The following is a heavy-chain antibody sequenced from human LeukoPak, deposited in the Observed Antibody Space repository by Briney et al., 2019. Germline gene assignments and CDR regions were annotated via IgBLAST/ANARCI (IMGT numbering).Heavy chain of an antibody. CDR2: VSSNVNKM. V-gene: IGHV3-21*06. J-gene: IGHJ5*01. CDR3: TRELLSLHQGLDS. D-gene: IGHD2/OR15-2a*01. Sequence: GGSLRLSCAASGFIFSSHTMNWVRQAPGKGLEWVACVSSNVNKMYYAESVRGRFTVSRDNAGNSLSLQMDSLRAKDTAVYYCTRELLSLHQGLDSWGQGTLVTVSS. CDR1: GFIFSSHT.